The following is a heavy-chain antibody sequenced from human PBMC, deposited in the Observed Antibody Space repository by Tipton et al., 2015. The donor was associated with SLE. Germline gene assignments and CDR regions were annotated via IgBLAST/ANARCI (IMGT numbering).Heavy chain of an antibody. J-gene: IGHJ5*02. V-gene: IGHV4-31*03. Sequence: TLSLTCTVSGDSINSDGYFWTWIRQPPGKGLEWIGYIYYSGSTYYNPSLQSRLTMSVDTSKNQFSLRLRSVTASDTAFYYCARGTPFMEWERNWFDPWGQGTLVIVST. CDR1: GDSINSDGYF. D-gene: IGHD3-3*01. CDR3: ARGTPFMEWERNWFDP. CDR2: IYYSGST.